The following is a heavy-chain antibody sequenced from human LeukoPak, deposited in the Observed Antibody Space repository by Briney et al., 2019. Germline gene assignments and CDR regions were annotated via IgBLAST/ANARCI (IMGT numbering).Heavy chain of an antibody. Sequence: PSETLSLTCTVSGGSINGYYWSWIRQPPGKGLEWIGYIYYSGSTSFNPSLKSRVIISADMSKNQFSLKLSSVTAADTAVYYCARHRGQADLDFWGQGTLVTVSS. V-gene: IGHV4-59*01. CDR2: IYYSGST. CDR1: GGSINGYY. J-gene: IGHJ4*02. D-gene: IGHD3-10*01. CDR3: ARHRGQADLDF.